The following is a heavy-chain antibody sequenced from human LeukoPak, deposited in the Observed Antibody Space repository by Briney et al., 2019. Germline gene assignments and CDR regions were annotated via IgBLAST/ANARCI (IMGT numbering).Heavy chain of an antibody. CDR2: IIPILGIA. Sequence: EASVKVSCKASGGTFSSYAISWVRQAPGQGLEWMGGIIPILGIANYAQKFQGRVTITADKSTSTAYMELSSLRSEDTAVYYCASVGCSSTSCHGEYYYYMDVWGKGTTVTVSS. V-gene: IGHV1-69*04. D-gene: IGHD2-2*01. J-gene: IGHJ6*03. CDR1: GGTFSSYA. CDR3: ASVGCSSTSCHGEYYYYMDV.